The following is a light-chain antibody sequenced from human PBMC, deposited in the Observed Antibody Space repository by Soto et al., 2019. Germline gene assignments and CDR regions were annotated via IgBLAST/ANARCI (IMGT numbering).Light chain of an antibody. CDR2: DAS. CDR3: QQYYTLSYN. CDR1: QDISTF. Sequence: DIQMTQSPSSLSASVGDRVTITCQASQDISTFLNWYQHIPGKAPKLLIFDASNLETGVPSRFRGSGSGTDVTFTISSLQPEDVATYYCQQYYTLSYNFGQGTKLEI. J-gene: IGKJ2*01. V-gene: IGKV1-33*01.